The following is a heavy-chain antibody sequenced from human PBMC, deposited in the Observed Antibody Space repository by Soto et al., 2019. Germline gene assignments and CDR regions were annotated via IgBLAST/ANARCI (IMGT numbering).Heavy chain of an antibody. Sequence: GGSLRLSCAASGFTFSDYYMSWIRQAPGKGLEWVSYISSSGSTIYYAESVKGRFTISRDNAKNALYLQMNSLRAEDTALYYCARYDYDSWSGYYTHVDYWGQGTLVTVSS. V-gene: IGHV3-11*01. CDR3: ARYDYDSWSGYYTHVDY. CDR2: ISSSGSTI. CDR1: GFTFSDYY. D-gene: IGHD3-3*01. J-gene: IGHJ4*02.